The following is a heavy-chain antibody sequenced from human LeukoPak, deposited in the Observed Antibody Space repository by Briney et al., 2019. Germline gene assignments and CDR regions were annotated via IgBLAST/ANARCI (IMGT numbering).Heavy chain of an antibody. J-gene: IGHJ5*02. V-gene: IGHV4-59*01. CDR3: ARVVRGVVTSNWFDP. CDR1: GDSLNTYY. D-gene: IGHD2-21*02. CDR2: VASSGTS. Sequence: PSETLSLTCTVSGDSLNTYYWTWLQQTPGKELEWIGFVASSGTSNYNPSLKSRVSISIDTSKNQFSLALTSVTPADTAVYYCARVVRGVVTSNWFDPWGQGTLVSVSS.